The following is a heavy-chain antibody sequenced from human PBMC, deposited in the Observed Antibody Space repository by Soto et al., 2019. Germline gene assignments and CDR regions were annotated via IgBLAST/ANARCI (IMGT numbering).Heavy chain of an antibody. J-gene: IGHJ4*02. D-gene: IGHD5-12*01. CDR2: IVVGSGNT. CDR3: AADDGYRYYFDY. CDR1: GFTFTSSA. V-gene: IGHV1-58*01. Sequence: QMQLVQSGPEVKKPGTSVKVSCKASGFTFTSSAVQWVRQARGQRLEWIGWIVVGSGNTNYAQKFQKRVTITRDMSTSTAYMELSSLRSEDTAVYYCAADDGYRYYFDYWGQGTLVTVSS.